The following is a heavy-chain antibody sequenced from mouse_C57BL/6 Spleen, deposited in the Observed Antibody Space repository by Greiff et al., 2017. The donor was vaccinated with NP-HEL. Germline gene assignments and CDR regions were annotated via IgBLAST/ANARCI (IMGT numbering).Heavy chain of an antibody. D-gene: IGHD2-2*01. CDR2: IDPSDSYT. CDR3: ARRRGLRVDY. J-gene: IGHJ2*01. V-gene: IGHV1-69*01. CDR1: GYTFTSYW. Sequence: QVQLQQPGAELVMPGASVKLSCKASGYTFTSYWMHWVKQRPGQGLEWIGEIDPSDSYTNYNQKFKGKSTLTVDKSSSTAYMQLSSLTSEDSAVYYCARRRGLRVDYWGQGTTLTVSS.